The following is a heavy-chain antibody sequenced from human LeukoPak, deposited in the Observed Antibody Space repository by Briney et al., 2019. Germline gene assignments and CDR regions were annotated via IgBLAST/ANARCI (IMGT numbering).Heavy chain of an antibody. Sequence: SETLSLTCAVYGGSFSGYYWSWIRQPPGKGLEWIGYIYYSGSTNYNPSLKSRVTISVDTSKNQFSLKLSSVTAADTAVYYCARDFPADYWGQGTLVTVSS. CDR3: ARDFPADY. CDR1: GGSFSGYY. J-gene: IGHJ4*02. CDR2: IYYSGST. V-gene: IGHV4-59*01.